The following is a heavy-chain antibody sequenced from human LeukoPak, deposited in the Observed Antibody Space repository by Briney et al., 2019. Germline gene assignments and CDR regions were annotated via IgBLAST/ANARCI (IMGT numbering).Heavy chain of an antibody. V-gene: IGHV1-18*01. CDR1: GYTFTSYG. J-gene: IGHJ3*02. CDR2: ISAYNGNT. CDR3: ARVGEIDYGDYAHAFDI. Sequence: GASVKVSCKASGYTFTSYGISWVRQAPGQGLEWMGWISAYNGNTNYAQKLQGRVTMTRNTSLSTAYMELSSLRSEDTAVYYCARVGEIDYGDYAHAFDIWGQGTMVTVSS. D-gene: IGHD4-17*01.